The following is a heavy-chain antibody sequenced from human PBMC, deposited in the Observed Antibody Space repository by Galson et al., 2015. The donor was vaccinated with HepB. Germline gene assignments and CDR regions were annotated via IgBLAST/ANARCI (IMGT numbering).Heavy chain of an antibody. CDR3: ARDEYSLIPWNYYGMDV. CDR2: IYSGGVT. CDR1: GFTVSSYY. D-gene: IGHD4-11*01. J-gene: IGHJ6*02. Sequence: SLRLSCAASGFTVSSYYMNWVRQAPGKGLEWVSIIYSGGVTYYADSVKGRFTISRDHSKNTPYLQMNSLRTEDTAVYYCARDEYSLIPWNYYGMDVWGQGTTVTVSS. V-gene: IGHV3-66*02.